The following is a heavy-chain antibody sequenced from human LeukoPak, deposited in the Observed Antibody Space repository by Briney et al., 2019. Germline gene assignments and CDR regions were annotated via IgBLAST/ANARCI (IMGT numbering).Heavy chain of an antibody. CDR2: IHLSGGGT. CDR1: GYTFTNYY. V-gene: IGHV1-46*01. Sequence: ASVKVSCKASGYTFTNYYIHWVRQAPGQGLEWMGIIHLSGGGTSYAQKFQGRVTMTSDMSTNTLYMELSSLRSEDTAVYYCARSACSGDGCFLDYWGQGTLLTVSS. D-gene: IGHD2-15*01. J-gene: IGHJ4*02. CDR3: ARSACSGDGCFLDY.